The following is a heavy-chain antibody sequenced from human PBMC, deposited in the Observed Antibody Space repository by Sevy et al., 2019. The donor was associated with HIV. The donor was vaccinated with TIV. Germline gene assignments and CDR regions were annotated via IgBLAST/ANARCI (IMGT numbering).Heavy chain of an antibody. CDR2: ILYDGSTK. Sequence: GGSLRLSCEASGFTFSRYGMHWVRQAPGKGLDWVAFILYDGSTKYYGDSVKGRFTISRDNSKNTVFLQMNNLRIEDTALYYCAKGLGMVQGALLSDDIWGQGTMVTVSS. D-gene: IGHD3-10*01. J-gene: IGHJ3*02. CDR3: AKGLGMVQGALLSDDI. V-gene: IGHV3-30*02. CDR1: GFTFSRYG.